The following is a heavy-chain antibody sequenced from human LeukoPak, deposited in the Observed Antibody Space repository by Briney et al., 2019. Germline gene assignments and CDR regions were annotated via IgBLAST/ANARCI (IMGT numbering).Heavy chain of an antibody. CDR2: INSDGSST. Sequence: GGSLRLFCAASGFTFSSYWMHWVRQAPGKGLVWVSRINSDGSSTSYADSVKGRFTISRDNAKNTLYLQMNSLRAEDTAVYYCARDIAVAVADEIHWGQGTLVTVSS. CDR1: GFTFSSYW. V-gene: IGHV3-74*01. J-gene: IGHJ4*02. CDR3: ARDIAVAVADEIH. D-gene: IGHD6-19*01.